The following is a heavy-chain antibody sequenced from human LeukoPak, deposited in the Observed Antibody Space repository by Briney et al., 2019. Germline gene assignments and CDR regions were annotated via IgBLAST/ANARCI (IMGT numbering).Heavy chain of an antibody. CDR3: ARGDCSGGSCYYYYYGMDV. CDR1: GFTSSSYS. Sequence: GGSLRLSCAASGFTSSSYSMNWVRQAPGKGLEWVSSISSSSSYIYYADSVKGRFTISRDNAKNSLYLQMNSLRAEDTAVYYCARGDCSGGSCYYYYYGMDVWGKGTTVTVSS. D-gene: IGHD2-15*01. CDR2: ISSSSSYI. V-gene: IGHV3-21*01. J-gene: IGHJ6*04.